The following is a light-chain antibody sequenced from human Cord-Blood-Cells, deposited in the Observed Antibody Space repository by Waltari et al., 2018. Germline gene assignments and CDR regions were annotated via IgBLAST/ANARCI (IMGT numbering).Light chain of an antibody. CDR2: NVS. Sequence: QSALTQPASVSGSPGQSITISCTGTSSDVGGYNYVSWYQQHPGKAPKLMIYNVSKRPSGVCNRFSGYKSGNTASLTISGLQAEDEADYYCSSYTSSSTLVFGGGTKLTV. CDR1: SSDVGGYNY. V-gene: IGLV2-14*01. CDR3: SSYTSSSTLV. J-gene: IGLJ3*02.